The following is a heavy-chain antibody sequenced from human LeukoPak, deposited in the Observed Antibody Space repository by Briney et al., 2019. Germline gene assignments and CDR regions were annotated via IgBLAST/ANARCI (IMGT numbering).Heavy chain of an antibody. V-gene: IGHV1-18*01. D-gene: IGHD6-13*01. J-gene: IGHJ4*02. CDR2: ISAYNGNT. Sequence: ASVRVSCKASGYTFTSYGISWVRQAPGQGLEWMGWISAYNGNTNYAQKLQGRVTMTTDTSTSTAYLELRSLTSDDTTVYYCARDLYSRYSSSWYYFDYWGQGTLVTVSA. CDR3: ARDLYSRYSSSWYYFDY. CDR1: GYTFTSYG.